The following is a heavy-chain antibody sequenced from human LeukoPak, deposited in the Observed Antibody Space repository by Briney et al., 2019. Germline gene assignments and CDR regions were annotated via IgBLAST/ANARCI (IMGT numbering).Heavy chain of an antibody. V-gene: IGHV4-59*12. D-gene: IGHD6-19*01. J-gene: IGHJ6*02. CDR2: IYYSGST. Sequence: SETLSLTCTVSGGSISSYYWSWIRQPPGRGLEWIGYIYYSGSTNYNPSLKSRVTISVDTSKNQFSLKLSSVTAADTALYYCARVSYNSGWSYHYYGMDVWGQGTTVTVSS. CDR3: ARVSYNSGWSYHYYGMDV. CDR1: GGSISSYY.